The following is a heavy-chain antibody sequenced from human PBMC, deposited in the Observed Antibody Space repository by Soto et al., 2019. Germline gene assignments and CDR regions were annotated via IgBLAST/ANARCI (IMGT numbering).Heavy chain of an antibody. J-gene: IGHJ5*02. V-gene: IGHV4-31*11. CDR1: GGSIISASYS. CDR3: AREDAARIERWFDA. CDR2: IYSSGST. Sequence: SETLSLTCAVSGGSIISASYSWNWIRQSPGRGLEWIGHIYSSGSTYYNPSLKSRVSISVDTSNNQFSLKLTSVTAADTAVYFCAREDAARIERWFDAWGQGILVTVSS. D-gene: IGHD6-6*01.